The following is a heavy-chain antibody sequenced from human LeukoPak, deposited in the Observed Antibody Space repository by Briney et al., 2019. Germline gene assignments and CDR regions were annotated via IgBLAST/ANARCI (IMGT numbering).Heavy chain of an antibody. V-gene: IGHV4-39*01. Sequence: PSETLSLTCTVSGGSISSSSYYWGWIRQPPGKGLEWIGSIYYSGSTYYNPSLKSRVTISADTSKNQFSLKLSSVTAADTAVYYCARLAVDYYDSSGYYFDYWGQGTLVTVSS. CDR2: IYYSGST. CDR3: ARLAVDYYDSSGYYFDY. J-gene: IGHJ4*02. CDR1: GGSISSSSYY. D-gene: IGHD3-22*01.